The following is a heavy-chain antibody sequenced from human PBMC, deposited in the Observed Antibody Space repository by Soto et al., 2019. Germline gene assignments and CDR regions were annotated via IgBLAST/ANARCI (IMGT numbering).Heavy chain of an antibody. CDR2: ISSSGTTI. J-gene: IGHJ3*02. CDR1: GFTFSDYY. CDR3: AIDKEVGATERDAFDI. Sequence: QVQLVESGGGLVKPGGSLRLSCAASGFTFSDYYMSWIRQAPGKGLEWVSYISSSGTTIYYADSVKGRFTISRDNAKNSLYLQKNSLTAEDMAVYYCAIDKEVGATERDAFDIWGQGTMVTVSP. D-gene: IGHD1-26*01. V-gene: IGHV3-11*01.